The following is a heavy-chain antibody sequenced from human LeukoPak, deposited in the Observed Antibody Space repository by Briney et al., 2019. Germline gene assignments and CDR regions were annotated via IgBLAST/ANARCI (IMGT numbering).Heavy chain of an antibody. CDR3: ASHPRDGYSFDY. V-gene: IGHV1-69*01. CDR1: GGTFSSYA. Sequence: SVKVSCKASGGTFSSYAISWVRQAPGQGLEWMGGIIPIFGTANYAQKFQGRVTITSDESTSTAYMELSSLRSEDTAVYCCASHPRDGYSFDYWGQGTLVTVSS. J-gene: IGHJ4*02. D-gene: IGHD5-24*01. CDR2: IIPIFGTA.